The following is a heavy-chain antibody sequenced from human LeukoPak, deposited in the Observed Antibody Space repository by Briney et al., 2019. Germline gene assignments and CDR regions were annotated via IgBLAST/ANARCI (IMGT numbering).Heavy chain of an antibody. D-gene: IGHD3-22*01. CDR2: INPSGGST. CDR3: ARAGYYYDSSGYFHVYYYGMDV. CDR1: GYTFTRSY. J-gene: IGHJ6*02. V-gene: IGHV1-46*01. Sequence: ASVKASCKASGYTFTRSYMHWVRQAPGHGLEWRGIINPSGGSTSYAQKFQGRVTMTRDTSTSTVYMELSSLRSEDTAVYYCARAGYYYDSSGYFHVYYYGMDVWGQGTTVTVSS.